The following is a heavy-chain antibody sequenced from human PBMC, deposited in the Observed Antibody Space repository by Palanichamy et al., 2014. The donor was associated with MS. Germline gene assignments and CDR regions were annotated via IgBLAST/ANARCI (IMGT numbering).Heavy chain of an antibody. CDR2: ISYDGSNK. CDR3: AKEELRFFDY. CDR1: GFTFSSYG. Sequence: QVQLVEVWGRAWVPASEGPSRLSCAASGFTFSSYGMHWVRQAPGKGLEWVAVISYDGSNKYYADSVKGRFTISRDNSKNTLYLQMNSLRAEDTAVYYCAKEELRFFDYWGQGTLVTVSS. D-gene: IGHD1-26*01. V-gene: IGHV3-30*18. J-gene: IGHJ4*02.